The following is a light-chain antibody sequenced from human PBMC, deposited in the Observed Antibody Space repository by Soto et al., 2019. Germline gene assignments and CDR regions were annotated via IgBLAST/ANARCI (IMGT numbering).Light chain of an antibody. CDR1: NSNIGRNT. CDR3: AAWDDSLNGSV. J-gene: IGLJ1*01. V-gene: IGLV1-44*01. Sequence: QLVLTQPPSASGTPGQRVTISCSGRNSNIGRNTVHWYQKLPGTAPRLLIHSNNQWPSGVPDRFSGSKSGTAASLAISGLQSEDEADYYCAAWDDSLNGSVFGTGTKVTVL. CDR2: SNN.